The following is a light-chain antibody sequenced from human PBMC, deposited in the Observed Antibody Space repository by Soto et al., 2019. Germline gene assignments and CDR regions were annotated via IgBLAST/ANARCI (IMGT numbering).Light chain of an antibody. J-gene: IGKJ5*01. V-gene: IGKV1-27*01. CDR1: QGFTNY. CDR2: AAS. CDR3: QKSNTATYT. Sequence: RPQSPSSVSASVGDTVTLTGRASQGFTNYLAWYHKNPGKDPKIMIYAASTLQSGVPPRFSGSGSGTHFNLTISRLQTEEAATYEGQKSNTATYTCCQVTRLEI.